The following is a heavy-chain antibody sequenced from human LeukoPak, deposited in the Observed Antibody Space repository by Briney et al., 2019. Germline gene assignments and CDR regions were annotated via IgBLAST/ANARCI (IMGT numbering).Heavy chain of an antibody. V-gene: IGHV3-30-3*01. CDR2: ISYDGSNK. D-gene: IGHD3-22*01. CDR3: ARGVTDYYYDSSGYLPN. Sequence: GGSLRLSCAASGFTFSSYWMGWVRQAPGKGLEWVAVISYDGSNKYYADSVKGRFTISRDNSKNTLYLQMNSLRAEDTAVYYCARGVTDYYYDSSGYLPNWGQGTLVTVSS. J-gene: IGHJ4*02. CDR1: GFTFSSYW.